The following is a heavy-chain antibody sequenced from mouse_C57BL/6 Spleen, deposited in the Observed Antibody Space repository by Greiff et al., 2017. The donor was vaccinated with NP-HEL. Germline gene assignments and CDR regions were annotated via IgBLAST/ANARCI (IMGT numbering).Heavy chain of an antibody. CDR1: GYAFSSSW. D-gene: IGHD4-1*02. CDR3: ARWASTGSYYFDY. J-gene: IGHJ2*01. V-gene: IGHV1-82*01. Sequence: VKLQESGPELVKPGASVKISCKASGYAFSSSWMNWVKQRPGKGLEWIGRIYPGDGDTNYNGKFKGKATLTADKSSSPAYMQLSSLTSEDSAVYVCARWASTGSYYFDYWGQGTTLTVSS. CDR2: IYPGDGDT.